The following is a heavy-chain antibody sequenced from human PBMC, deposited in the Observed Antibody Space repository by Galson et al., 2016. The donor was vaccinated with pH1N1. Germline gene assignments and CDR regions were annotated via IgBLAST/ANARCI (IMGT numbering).Heavy chain of an antibody. J-gene: IGHJ3*02. D-gene: IGHD4-17*01. Sequence: QSGAEVKKPGESLKISCKASGYSFTSYWIAWLRQVPGKGLEWVGVVNPGGSTIRYSPPFQGQVTISNDKSINTAYLQWISLKASDTATYYCARQYDFGDYRGDAFDIWGQGTMVIVSS. CDR1: GYSFTSYW. V-gene: IGHV5-51*03. CDR2: VNPGGSTI. CDR3: ARQYDFGDYRGDAFDI.